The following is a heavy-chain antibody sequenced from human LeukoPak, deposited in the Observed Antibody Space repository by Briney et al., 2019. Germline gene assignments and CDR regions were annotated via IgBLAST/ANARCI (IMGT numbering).Heavy chain of an antibody. CDR2: IKQDGSEK. D-gene: IGHD6-13*01. CDR3: VSSWLYYYYMDV. CDR1: GFTFSSYW. Sequence: GGSLRLSCAASGFTFSSYWMSWVRQAPGKGLEWVANIKQDGSEKYYVDSVKGRFTISRDNAKNSLYLQMNSLRAEDTAVYYCVSSWLYYYYMDVWGKGTTVTVSS. J-gene: IGHJ6*03. V-gene: IGHV3-7*01.